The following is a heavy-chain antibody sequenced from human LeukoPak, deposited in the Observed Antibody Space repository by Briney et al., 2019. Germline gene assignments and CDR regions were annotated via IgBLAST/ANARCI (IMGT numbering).Heavy chain of an antibody. V-gene: IGHV4-59*01. CDR2: IYYSGST. J-gene: IGHJ4*02. CDR3: ARNYYGSSSSDY. CDR1: GGSISSYY. Sequence: SETLSLTCTVSGGSISSYYWSWIQQPPGKGLEWIGYIYYSGSTNYNPSLKSRVAISVDTSKNQFSLKLSSVTAADTAVYYCARNYYGSSSSDYWGQGTLVTVSS. D-gene: IGHD3-10*01.